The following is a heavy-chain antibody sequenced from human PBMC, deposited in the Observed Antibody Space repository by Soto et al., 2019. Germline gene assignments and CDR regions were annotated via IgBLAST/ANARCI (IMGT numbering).Heavy chain of an antibody. CDR2: FYYGGR. CDR3: ARADETLIYWSFDL. Sequence: QVQLQESGPGLVKPSETLSLTCTVSGGAVGYDYWSWIRQPPGKGLECIGNFYYGGRYYNPSLKSRVSTSADASKNQLSLKLTSVTAPDTAVYYRARADETLIYWSFDLWGRGTLVRVSS. V-gene: IGHV4-59*02. J-gene: IGHJ2*01. CDR1: GGAVGYDY. D-gene: IGHD2-8*01.